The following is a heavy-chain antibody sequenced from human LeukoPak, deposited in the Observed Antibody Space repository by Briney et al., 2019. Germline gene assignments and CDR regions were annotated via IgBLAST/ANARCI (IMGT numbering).Heavy chain of an antibody. J-gene: IGHJ4*02. Sequence: SETLSLTCAVSGYSISSGYYWGWIRQPPGKGLEWIGEINHSGSTNYNPSLKSRVTISVDTSKNQFSLKLSSVTAADTAVYYCARGRGSYYLRAAGFDYWGQGTLVTVSS. V-gene: IGHV4-38-2*01. D-gene: IGHD1-26*01. CDR3: ARGRGSYYLRAAGFDY. CDR1: GYSISSGYY. CDR2: INHSGST.